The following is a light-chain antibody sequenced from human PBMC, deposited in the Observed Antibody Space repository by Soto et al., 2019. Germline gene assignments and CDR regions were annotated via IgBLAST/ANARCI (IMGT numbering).Light chain of an antibody. Sequence: EIVMTQSPATLSVSPGEGATLSCRASQSLSNNLAWYQQKPGQTPRLLIYGASTRAAGIPARFSGSGSGTEFTLTISSLESEDFAVYYCKKYIHWPPITFGQGTRLEIK. J-gene: IGKJ5*01. CDR1: QSLSNN. CDR3: KKYIHWPPIT. V-gene: IGKV3-15*01. CDR2: GAS.